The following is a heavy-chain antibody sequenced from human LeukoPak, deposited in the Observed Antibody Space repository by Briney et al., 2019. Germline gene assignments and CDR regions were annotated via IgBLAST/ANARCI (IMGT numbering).Heavy chain of an antibody. CDR2: IYPGDSDT. Sequence: GESLQISCKGSGYSFTNYWIGWVRQLPGKGLEWMGIIYPGDSDTRYSPSFQGQVTISADKSISTAYLQWSSLKTSDTAMYYCARASSSGMATTPADNWGQGTLVTVSS. CDR3: ARASSSGMATTPADN. J-gene: IGHJ4*02. D-gene: IGHD5-24*01. V-gene: IGHV5-51*01. CDR1: GYSFTNYW.